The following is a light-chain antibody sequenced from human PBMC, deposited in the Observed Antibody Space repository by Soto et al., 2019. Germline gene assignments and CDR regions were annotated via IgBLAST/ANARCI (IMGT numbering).Light chain of an antibody. Sequence: EIVMTQSPATLSVSPGETATLSCRASQSVSNSYLAWYQQKPGQAPRLLIYGASSRATGIPDRFSGSGSGTDFTLTISRLEPEDFAVYYCQHYGSSQYTFGQGTKLEIK. CDR2: GAS. J-gene: IGKJ2*01. CDR1: QSVSNSY. V-gene: IGKV3-20*01. CDR3: QHYGSSQYT.